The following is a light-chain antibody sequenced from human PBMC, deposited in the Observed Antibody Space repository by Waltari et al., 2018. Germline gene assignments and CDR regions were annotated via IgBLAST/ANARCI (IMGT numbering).Light chain of an antibody. J-gene: IGKJ5*01. CDR1: QSVSSY. CDR3: QQRSDWPIT. V-gene: IGKV3-11*01. CDR2: DTS. Sequence: DIVLTQSPASLSLSPGERATLSCRASQSVSSYLAWYQQKPGQAPRLLIYDTSNRATGIAARFSGSGSETDFTLTISSLESEDFAVYYCQQRSDWPITFGKGTRLEIK.